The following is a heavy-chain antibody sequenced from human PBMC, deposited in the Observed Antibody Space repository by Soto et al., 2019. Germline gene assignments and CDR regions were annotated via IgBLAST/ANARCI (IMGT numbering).Heavy chain of an antibody. Sequence: QITLKEAGPTLVKPTQTLTLTCSFSGFSLITSGVGVGWIRQPPGKALEWLELIYWDDDTDYSTSLRNRLTITKDTSRNQVVLTMTNMDPADTGTSHCAHTMAPRILDSWGQGTLVTVSS. V-gene: IGHV2-5*02. CDR2: IYWDDDT. CDR1: GFSLITSGVG. CDR3: AHTMAPRILDS. J-gene: IGHJ4*02.